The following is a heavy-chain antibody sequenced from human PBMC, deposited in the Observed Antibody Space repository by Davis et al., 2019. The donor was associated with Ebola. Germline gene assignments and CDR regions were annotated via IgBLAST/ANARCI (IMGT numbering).Heavy chain of an antibody. CDR3: ARGSSWYNPFDY. J-gene: IGHJ4*02. D-gene: IGHD6-13*01. CDR2: VYPGDSDT. CDR1: GYSFTSYW. V-gene: IGHV5-51*01. Sequence: GESLKISCQGSGYSFTSYWIAWVRQMPGKGLEWMGIVYPGDSDTRYGPSFQGQVTISADRSISTAYLQWSSLKASDTAMYYCARGSSWYNPFDYWGQGTLVTVSS.